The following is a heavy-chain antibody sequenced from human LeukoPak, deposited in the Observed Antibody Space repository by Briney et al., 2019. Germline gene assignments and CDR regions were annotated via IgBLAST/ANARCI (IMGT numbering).Heavy chain of an antibody. CDR2: INGATGNT. CDR3: ARSIIIVPNTSYYYYYMDV. D-gene: IGHD2/OR15-2a*01. J-gene: IGHJ6*02. V-gene: IGHV1-3*01. Sequence: ASVKVSCKASGYTFTSHALHWVRQAPGEVLEWMAWINGATGNTEYSQKFQARVTITRDTSASTAYMELSSLRSEDTAVYYCARSIIIVPNTSYYYYYMDVWGQGTTVTVSS. CDR1: GYTFTSHA.